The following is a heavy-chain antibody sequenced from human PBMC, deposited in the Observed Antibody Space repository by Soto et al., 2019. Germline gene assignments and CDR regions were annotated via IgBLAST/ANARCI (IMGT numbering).Heavy chain of an antibody. CDR2: INAGNANT. V-gene: IGHV1-3*01. J-gene: IGHJ4*02. D-gene: IGHD6-13*01. Sequence: QVQLVQSGAEVKKPGASVKVSCKASGYTFTSYAMHWVRQAPGQRLEWMGWINAGNANTKYSQKFQGRVTFTRDTSASTAYMELSSLRSEDTAVYDCARAPSWYSFDYWGQGTLVTVSS. CDR1: GYTFTSYA. CDR3: ARAPSWYSFDY.